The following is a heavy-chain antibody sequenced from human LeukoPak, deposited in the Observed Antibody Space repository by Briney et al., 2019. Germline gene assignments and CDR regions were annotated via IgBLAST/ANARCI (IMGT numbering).Heavy chain of an antibody. Sequence: GGSLRLSCAASGFTFSSYSMNWVRQAPGKGLEWVSYISSSSSTIYYAGSVKGRFTISRDNAKNSLYLQMNSLRDEDTAVYYCARDGGTNYDFWSGSKVNWFDPWGQGTLVTVSS. V-gene: IGHV3-48*02. CDR2: ISSSSSTI. CDR3: ARDGGTNYDFWSGSKVNWFDP. J-gene: IGHJ5*02. D-gene: IGHD3-3*01. CDR1: GFTFSSYS.